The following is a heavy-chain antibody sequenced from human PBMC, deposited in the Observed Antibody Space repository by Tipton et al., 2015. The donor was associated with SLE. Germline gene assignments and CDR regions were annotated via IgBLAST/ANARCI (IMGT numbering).Heavy chain of an antibody. V-gene: IGHV3-30-3*01. CDR3: ARDRRRYFDWSDAFDI. CDR2: VSNDGNKQ. Sequence: SLRLSCAAPGLTLSLYSMHWVRQAPGKGLEWVAVVSNDGNKQYYADSVRGRFTISRDNAKNSLYLQMNSLRAEDTAVYYCARDRRRYFDWSDAFDIWGQGTMVTVSS. D-gene: IGHD3-9*01. J-gene: IGHJ3*02. CDR1: GLTLSLYS.